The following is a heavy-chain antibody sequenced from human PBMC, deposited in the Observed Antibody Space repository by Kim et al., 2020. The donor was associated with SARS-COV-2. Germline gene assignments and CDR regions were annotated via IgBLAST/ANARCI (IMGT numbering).Heavy chain of an antibody. CDR3: ARGSSRGVRGVVSY. D-gene: IGHD3-10*01. Sequence: GGSLRLSCAASGFTFSDYYLSWIRQAPGKGLEWLSYISSSASTIYYADSVKGRFTISRDNAKSSLYLQMNSLRAEDTAMYYCARGSSRGVRGVVSYWGQGTLVTVSS. CDR1: GFTFSDYY. CDR2: ISSSASTI. J-gene: IGHJ4*02. V-gene: IGHV3-11*01.